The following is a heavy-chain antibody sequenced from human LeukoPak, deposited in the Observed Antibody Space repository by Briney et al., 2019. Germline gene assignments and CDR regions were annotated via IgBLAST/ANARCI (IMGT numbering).Heavy chain of an antibody. V-gene: IGHV1-18*01. Sequence: ASVKVSCKPSGYTFTSYGISWVRQAPGQGLEWMGWISAYNGNTNYAQKLQRRVTMTTDTYTSTAYMELRRLRSDDTAVYYGARAPYYYGSGSPPVDYWGQGTLVTVSS. CDR3: ARAPYYYGSGSPPVDY. D-gene: IGHD3-10*01. CDR1: GYTFTSYG. J-gene: IGHJ4*02. CDR2: ISAYNGNT.